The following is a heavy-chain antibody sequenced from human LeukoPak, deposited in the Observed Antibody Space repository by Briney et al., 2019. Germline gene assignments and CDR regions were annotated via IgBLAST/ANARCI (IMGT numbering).Heavy chain of an antibody. CDR3: VRGTSKQWLVIVLDY. D-gene: IGHD6-19*01. J-gene: IGHJ4*02. Sequence: GGSLRLSCAASGFTFSNAWMSWVRQAPGKGLEWVGRIKSKTDGGTTDYAAPVKGRFTISRDDSKNTLYLQMNSLKTEDTAVYYCVRGTSKQWLVIVLDYWGQGTLVTVSS. CDR2: IKSKTDGGTT. CDR1: GFTFSNAW. V-gene: IGHV3-15*01.